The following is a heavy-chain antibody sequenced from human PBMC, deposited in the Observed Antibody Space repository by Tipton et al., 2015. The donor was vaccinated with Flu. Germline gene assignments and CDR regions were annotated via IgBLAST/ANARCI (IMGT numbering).Heavy chain of an antibody. CDR1: GFTVSSNY. CDR3: ARLYMSSPYGYPTLDY. V-gene: IGHV3-53*01. D-gene: IGHD5-18*01. J-gene: IGHJ4*02. Sequence: SLRLSCAASGFTVSSNYMSWVRQAPGKGLEWVSVIYSGGSTYYADSVKGRFTISRDNSKNTLYLQMNSLRAEDTAVYCCARLYMSSPYGYPTLDYWGQGTLVTVSS. CDR2: IYSGGST.